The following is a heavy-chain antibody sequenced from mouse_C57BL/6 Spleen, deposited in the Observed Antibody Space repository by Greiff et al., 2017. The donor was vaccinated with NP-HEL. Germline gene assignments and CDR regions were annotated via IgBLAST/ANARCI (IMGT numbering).Heavy chain of an antibody. V-gene: IGHV1-69*01. CDR2: IDPSDSYT. D-gene: IGHD2-10*02. Sequence: QVQLQQPGAELVMPGASVKLSCKASGYTFTSYWMHWVKQRPGQGLEWIGEIDPSDSYTNYNQKFKGKSTLTVDKSSSTAYMQLSSLTSEDSAVYYCASPYGNYGYFDVWGTGTTVTVSS. CDR1: GYTFTSYW. CDR3: ASPYGNYGYFDV. J-gene: IGHJ1*03.